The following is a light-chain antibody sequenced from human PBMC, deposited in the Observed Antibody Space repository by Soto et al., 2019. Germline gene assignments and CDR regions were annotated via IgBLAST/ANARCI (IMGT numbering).Light chain of an antibody. Sequence: QSVLTQPPSASGTPGQRVTISCSGSSSNIGRNTVNWYQHLPRMAPKLLIYNNNQRPSGVPDRFSGSKSGTSASLAISGLQSDDEADYYCATWDDSLSGGVFGGGTKLTV. CDR2: NNN. J-gene: IGLJ3*02. CDR3: ATWDDSLSGGV. CDR1: SSNIGRNT. V-gene: IGLV1-44*01.